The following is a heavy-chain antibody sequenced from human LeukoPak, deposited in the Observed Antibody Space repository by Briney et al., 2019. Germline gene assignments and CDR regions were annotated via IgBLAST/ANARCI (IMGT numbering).Heavy chain of an antibody. CDR3: ARDPYYDSSGPFDY. D-gene: IGHD3-22*01. V-gene: IGHV3-33*01. J-gene: IGHJ4*02. CDR2: IWYDGSNK. CDR1: GFTFSGYG. Sequence: GGSLRLSCAASGFTFSGYGMHWVRQAPGKGLEWVAVIWYDGSNKYYADSVKGRFTISRDNSKNTLYLQMNSLRAEDTAVYYCARDPYYDSSGPFDYWGQGTLVTVSS.